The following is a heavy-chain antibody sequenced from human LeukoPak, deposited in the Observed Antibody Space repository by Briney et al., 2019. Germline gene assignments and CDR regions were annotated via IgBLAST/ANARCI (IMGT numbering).Heavy chain of an antibody. CDR2: IYTSGST. CDR3: ASLDSYDSNDAFDI. J-gene: IGHJ3*02. CDR1: GGSISSGSYY. Sequence: SETLSLTCTVSGGSISSGSYYWSWIRQPAGKGLEWIGRIYTSGSTNYNPSLKSRVTISVDTSKNQFSLKLSSVTAADTAVYYCASLDSYDSNDAFDIWGQGTMVTVSS. D-gene: IGHD3-3*01. V-gene: IGHV4-61*02.